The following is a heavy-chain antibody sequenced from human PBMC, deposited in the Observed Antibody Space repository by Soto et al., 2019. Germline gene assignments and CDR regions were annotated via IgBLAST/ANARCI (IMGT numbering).Heavy chain of an antibody. CDR1: SVSNAW. V-gene: IGHV3-15*07. D-gene: IGHD6-19*01. CDR3: TTDNIRAVAGTKDY. CDR2: IKSKTDGGTT. J-gene: IGHJ4*02. Sequence: SVSNAWMNWVRQAPGKGLEWVGRIKSKTDGGTTDYAAPVIGRFTISRDDSKNTLYLQMNSLKTEDTAVYYCTTDNIRAVAGTKDYWGQGTLVTVSS.